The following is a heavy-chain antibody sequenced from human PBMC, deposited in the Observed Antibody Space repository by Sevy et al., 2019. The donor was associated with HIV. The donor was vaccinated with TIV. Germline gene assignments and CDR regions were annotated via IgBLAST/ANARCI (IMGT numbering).Heavy chain of an antibody. J-gene: IGHJ4*02. CDR3: TTDVPSRVVFATFDY. CDR1: GFTFSNVW. D-gene: IGHD2-15*01. V-gene: IGHV3-15*01. CDR2: IKSKTDGGTT. Sequence: GGSLRLSCAASGFTFSNVWMNWVRQAPGKGLEWVGRIKSKTDGGTTDYAAPVKGRFTISRDDSKNTLYLQMNSLKTEDTAVYYCTTDVPSRVVFATFDYWGQGTLVTVSS.